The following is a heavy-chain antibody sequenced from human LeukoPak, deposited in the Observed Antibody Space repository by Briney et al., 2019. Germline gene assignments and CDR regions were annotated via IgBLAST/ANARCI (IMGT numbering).Heavy chain of an antibody. V-gene: IGHV4-4*02. CDR3: ARDFVVVVPAAGPGYYYYGMDV. CDR1: GGSISSSNW. Sequence: SGTLSLTCAVSGGSISSSNWWSWVRQPPGKGLEWIGEIYHSGSTNYNPSLKSRVTISVDKSKNQFSLKLSSVTAADTAVYYCARDFVVVVPAAGPGYYYYGMDVWGKGTTVTVSS. D-gene: IGHD2-2*01. J-gene: IGHJ6*04. CDR2: IYHSGST.